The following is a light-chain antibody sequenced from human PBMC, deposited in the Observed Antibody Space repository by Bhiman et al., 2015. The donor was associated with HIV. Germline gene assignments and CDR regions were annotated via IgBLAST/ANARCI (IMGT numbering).Light chain of an antibody. Sequence: QSALTQPASVSGSPGQSITISCTGTSNDVGGYDYVSWYQKHPGKAPKLMIFDVSNRPSGVSNRFSGSKSGNTASLTISGLQTEDEADYYCSSYTSSSAYVFGSGTKVTVL. J-gene: IGLJ1*01. CDR1: SNDVGGYDY. CDR2: DVS. V-gene: IGLV2-14*01. CDR3: SSYTSSSAYV.